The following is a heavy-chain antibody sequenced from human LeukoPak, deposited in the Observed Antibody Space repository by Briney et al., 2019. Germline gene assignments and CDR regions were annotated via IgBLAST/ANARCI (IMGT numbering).Heavy chain of an antibody. D-gene: IGHD3-10*01. CDR2: ISAYNGNT. V-gene: IGHV1-18*01. Sequence: ASVKVSCKASGYTFTSYGISWVRQAPGQGLEWMGWISAYNGNTNYAQKLQGRVTMTTDTSTSTAYMELRSLRSDDTAVYYCARDLRITMVRGVISRYFDYWGQGTLVTVSS. CDR3: ARDLRITMVRGVISRYFDY. CDR1: GYTFTSYG. J-gene: IGHJ4*02.